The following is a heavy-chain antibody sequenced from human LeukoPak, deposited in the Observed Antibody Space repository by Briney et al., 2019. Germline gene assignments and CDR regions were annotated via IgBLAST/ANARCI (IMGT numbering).Heavy chain of an antibody. D-gene: IGHD2-2*01. CDR3: AKDATTQYCSSTSCHRLDY. CDR1: GFTFSSYG. Sequence: PGGSLRLSCAASGFTFSSYGMHWVRQAPGKGLEWVAFIRYDGSNKYYADSVKGRLTISRDNSKNTLYLQMNSLKAEDTAVYYCAKDATTQYCSSTSCHRLDYWGQGTLVTVSS. V-gene: IGHV3-30*02. J-gene: IGHJ4*02. CDR2: IRYDGSNK.